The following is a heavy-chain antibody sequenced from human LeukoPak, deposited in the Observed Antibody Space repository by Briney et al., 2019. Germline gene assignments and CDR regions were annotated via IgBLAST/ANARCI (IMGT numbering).Heavy chain of an antibody. J-gene: IGHJ1*01. CDR2: IIPIFGTA. Sequence: SVKVSCKASGGTFSSYAISWVRQVPGQGLEWMGGIIPIFGTANYAQKFQGRVTITADESTSTAHMELSSLRAEDTAVYYCAKEILGYCSSTSCLYFQHWGQGTLVTVSS. CDR3: AKEILGYCSSTSCLYFQH. V-gene: IGHV1-69*13. D-gene: IGHD2-2*01. CDR1: GGTFSSYA.